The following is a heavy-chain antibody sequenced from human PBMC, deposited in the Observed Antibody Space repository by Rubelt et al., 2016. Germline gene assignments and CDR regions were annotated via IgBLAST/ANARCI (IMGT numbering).Heavy chain of an antibody. J-gene: IGHJ4*02. V-gene: IGHV1-69*01. Sequence: QVQLVQSGAEVKKPGSSVKVSCKASGGTFSSCAISWVRQAPGQGLEWMGGIIPIFGTANYAQKFQGRVTITADESTSTAYMDLSSLRSEDTAMYYCARDLRGGGEQWLAYYFDYWGQGTLVTVSS. D-gene: IGHD6-19*01. CDR3: ARDLRGGGEQWLAYYFDY. CDR2: IIPIFGTA. CDR1: GGTFSSCA.